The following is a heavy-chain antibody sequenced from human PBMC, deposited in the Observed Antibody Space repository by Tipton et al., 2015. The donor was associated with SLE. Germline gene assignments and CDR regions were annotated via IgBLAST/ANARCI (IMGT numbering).Heavy chain of an antibody. CDR1: GYSISSGYY. CDR3: ARDSSSWLFFDY. D-gene: IGHD6-13*01. J-gene: IGHJ4*02. Sequence: TLSLTCAVSGYSISSGYYWGWIRQPPGKGLEWIGSIYHSGSTYYNPSLKSRVTISVDTPNNQFSLKLSSVTAADTAVYYCARDSSSWLFFDYWGQGTLVTVSP. CDR2: IYHSGST. V-gene: IGHV4-38-2*02.